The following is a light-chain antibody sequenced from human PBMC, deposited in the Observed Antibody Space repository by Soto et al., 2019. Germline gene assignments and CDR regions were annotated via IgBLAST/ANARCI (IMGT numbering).Light chain of an antibody. V-gene: IGKV3-11*01. CDR1: QSVHNF. CDR2: GAS. Sequence: EIVLTQSPATLSLSPGERAALSCKASQSVHNFLAWYQQKPGQAPRLLIYGASTRAAGIPARFSGSGSGTDFTLTISSLEPEDFAVYYCQQYGSSLWTFGQGTKVDIK. CDR3: QQYGSSLWT. J-gene: IGKJ1*01.